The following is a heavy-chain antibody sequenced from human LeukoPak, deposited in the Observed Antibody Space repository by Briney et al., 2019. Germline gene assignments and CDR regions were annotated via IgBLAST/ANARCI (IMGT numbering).Heavy chain of an antibody. V-gene: IGHV4-34*01. D-gene: IGHD3-10*01. J-gene: IGHJ4*02. CDR1: GGSFSGYY. Sequence: SETLSLTCAVYGGSFSGYYWSWIRQPPGKGLEWIGSIYYSGGTYYNPSLKSRVTISVDTSKTQFSLKLSSVTAADTAVYYCARVPYYYGSGSFSYWGQGTLVTVSS. CDR2: IYYSGGT. CDR3: ARVPYYYGSGSFSY.